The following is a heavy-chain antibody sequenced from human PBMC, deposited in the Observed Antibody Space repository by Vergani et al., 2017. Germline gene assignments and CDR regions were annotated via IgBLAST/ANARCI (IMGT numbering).Heavy chain of an antibody. D-gene: IGHD6-13*01. Sequence: EVQLVQSGAEVKKPGESLKISCKGSGYSFTSYWIGWVRQMPGKGLEGMGIIYPGDSDTRYSPSFQGQVTISADKSISTAYLQWSSLKASDTAMYDCARLSLRRGVFEAFDIWGQGTMVTVSS. J-gene: IGHJ3*02. V-gene: IGHV5-51*01. CDR2: IYPGDSDT. CDR3: ARLSLRRGVFEAFDI. CDR1: GYSFTSYW.